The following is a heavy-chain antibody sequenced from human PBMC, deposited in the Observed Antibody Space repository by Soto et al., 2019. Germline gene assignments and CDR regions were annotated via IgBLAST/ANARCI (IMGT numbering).Heavy chain of an antibody. V-gene: IGHV4-30-2*01. CDR1: GGSISSCGYS. CDR2: IYHRGST. CDR3: ARDQLEGNWFDP. J-gene: IGHJ5*02. Sequence: QLQLQESGSGLVRPSQTLSLTCAVSGGSISSCGYSWNCIRQPPGKGLEWIGYIYHRGSTLYNPSLKSRVTISVDKSKNQFSLKLSSVTAADTAVYYCARDQLEGNWFDPWGQGTLVTVSS. D-gene: IGHD1-1*01.